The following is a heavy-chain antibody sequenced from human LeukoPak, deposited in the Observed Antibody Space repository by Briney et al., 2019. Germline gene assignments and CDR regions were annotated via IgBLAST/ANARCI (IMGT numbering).Heavy chain of an antibody. CDR3: AKAGVAVADFDY. CDR1: GFTFSSYE. D-gene: IGHD6-19*01. V-gene: IGHV3-7*01. J-gene: IGHJ4*02. CDR2: IKQDGSEK. Sequence: GGSLRLSCAASGFTFSSYEMNWVRQAPGKGLEWVANIKQDGSEKYYVDSVKGRFTISRDNAKNSLYLQMNSLRAEDTAVYYCAKAGVAVADFDYWGQGTLVTVSS.